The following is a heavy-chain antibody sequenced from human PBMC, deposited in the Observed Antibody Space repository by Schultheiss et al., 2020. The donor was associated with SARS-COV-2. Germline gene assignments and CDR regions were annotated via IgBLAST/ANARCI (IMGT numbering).Heavy chain of an antibody. CDR1: GFALRTSGVG. Sequence: SGPTLVKPTQTLTLTCTFSGFALRTSGVGVGWIRQPPGKALEWLARIDWDDDKYYSTSLKTRLTISKDTSKNQVVLTMTNMDPVDTATYYCARINNYGSGGQIDYWGQGTLVTVSS. V-gene: IGHV2-70*11. CDR2: IDWDDDK. J-gene: IGHJ4*02. D-gene: IGHD3-10*01. CDR3: ARINNYGSGGQIDY.